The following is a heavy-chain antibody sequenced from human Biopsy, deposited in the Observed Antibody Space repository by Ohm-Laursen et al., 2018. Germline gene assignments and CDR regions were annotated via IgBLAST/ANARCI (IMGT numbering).Heavy chain of an antibody. CDR1: GFTFSSYG. D-gene: IGHD2-8*01. CDR3: AKCMTGGSNYYFHH. CDR2: IWYDGSNK. V-gene: IGHV3-33*06. J-gene: IGHJ4*02. Sequence: SLRLSCAASGFTFSSYGMHWVRQAPGKGLEWVAAIWYDGSNKNYADSVKGRFTISRDNSKNTLYLQMHSLRGEDTAVYYCAKCMTGGSNYYFHHCGQGTLVTVSS.